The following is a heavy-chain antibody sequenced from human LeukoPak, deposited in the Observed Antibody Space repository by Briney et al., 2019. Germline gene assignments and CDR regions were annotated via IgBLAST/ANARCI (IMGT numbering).Heavy chain of an antibody. J-gene: IGHJ3*02. V-gene: IGHV3-33*01. CDR2: KWYDGSNE. Sequence: GRSLRLSCAASGFTFSNYAMHWVRQAPGKGLEWVVDKWYDGSNEYYANSVEGRFTISRDNSKNTLYLQMNSLRAEDTAVYYCAREADCSGGNCYRGAFDIWGQGTMITVSS. CDR3: AREADCSGGNCYRGAFDI. D-gene: IGHD2-15*01. CDR1: GFTFSNYA.